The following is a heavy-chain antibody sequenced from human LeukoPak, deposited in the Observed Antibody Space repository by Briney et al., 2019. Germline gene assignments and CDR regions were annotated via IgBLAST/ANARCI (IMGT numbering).Heavy chain of an antibody. CDR2: IFNSGTT. Sequence: SETLSLTCSVSGGSITSSYWNWIRQAPGKGLEWIGYIFNSGTTQYNPSLKGRVAISVDTSKNQFSLKLSSVTAADTAVYYCARAGIVDAFDVWGQGTMVTVSS. D-gene: IGHD2-15*01. CDR3: ARAGIVDAFDV. J-gene: IGHJ3*01. CDR1: GGSITSSY. V-gene: IGHV4-59*01.